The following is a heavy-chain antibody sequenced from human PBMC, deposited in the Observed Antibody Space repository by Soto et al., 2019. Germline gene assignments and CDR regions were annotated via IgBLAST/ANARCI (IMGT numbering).Heavy chain of an antibody. J-gene: IGHJ6*02. Sequence: KTSETLSLTCTVSGGSISSYYWSWIRQPPGKGLEWIGYIYYSGSTNYNPSLKSRVTISVDTSKSQFSLKLSSVTAADTAVYYCARGRGSGSSFYYYGMDVWGQGTTVTVSS. CDR2: IYYSGST. CDR1: GGSISSYY. D-gene: IGHD3-10*01. CDR3: ARGRGSGSSFYYYGMDV. V-gene: IGHV4-59*01.